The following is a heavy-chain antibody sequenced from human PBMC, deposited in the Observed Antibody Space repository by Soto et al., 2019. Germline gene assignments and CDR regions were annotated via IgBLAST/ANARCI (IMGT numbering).Heavy chain of an antibody. J-gene: IGHJ5*02. CDR2: INHSGST. D-gene: IGHD6-13*01. CDR3: AREPLGSSIWYPYNWLDP. V-gene: IGHV4-34*01. Sequence: SETLSLTCAVYGGSFSGYYWSWIRQPPGKGLEWIGEINHSGSTNYNPSLKSRVTISVDTSKNQFSLKLSSVTAADTAVYYCAREPLGSSIWYPYNWLDPWGQGTLATVSS. CDR1: GGSFSGYY.